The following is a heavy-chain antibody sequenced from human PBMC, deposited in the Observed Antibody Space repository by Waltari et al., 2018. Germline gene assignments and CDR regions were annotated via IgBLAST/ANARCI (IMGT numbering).Heavy chain of an antibody. CDR3: ARDYYYYMDV. V-gene: IGHV3-7*01. CDR1: GFTFTSYL. CDR2: INQDGSEK. Sequence: EEHLVESGGGLVQPGGSLRLSCAASGFTFTSYLMSWVRQAPGKGLEWVANINQDGSEKRYGDSVKGRFTISRDNARNSLYLQLNSLRAEDTALYYCARDYYYYMDVWGKGTTVTVSS. J-gene: IGHJ6*03.